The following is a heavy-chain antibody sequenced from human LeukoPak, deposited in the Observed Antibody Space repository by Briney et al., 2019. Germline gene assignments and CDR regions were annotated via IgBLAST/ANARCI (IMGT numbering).Heavy chain of an antibody. Sequence: PSETLSLTCTVSGGSISSYYWSWIRQPPGKGLEWIGYIYYSGSTNYNPSLKSRVTISVDTSKNQFSLKLSSVTAADTAVYYCARLVGGDSPPVYWGQGTLVTVSS. J-gene: IGHJ4*02. CDR2: IYYSGST. CDR3: ARLVGGDSPPVY. V-gene: IGHV4-59*08. CDR1: GGSISSYY. D-gene: IGHD2-21*02.